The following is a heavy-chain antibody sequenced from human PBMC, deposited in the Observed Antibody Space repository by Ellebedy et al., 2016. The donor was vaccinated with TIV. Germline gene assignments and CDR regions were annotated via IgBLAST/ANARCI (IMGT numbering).Heavy chain of an antibody. Sequence: ASVKVSCKASGYTFTSYFLYWVRQAPGQGLEWMGIINPTSGSSNYAQKFQGRVTMTRDTSTSTVYMELSSLRSEDTAVYYCARGDNYYFDSSGYYYSYWGQGTQVTVSS. V-gene: IGHV1-46*01. CDR1: GYTFTSYF. CDR3: ARGDNYYFDSSGYYYSY. J-gene: IGHJ4*02. CDR2: INPTSGSS. D-gene: IGHD3-22*01.